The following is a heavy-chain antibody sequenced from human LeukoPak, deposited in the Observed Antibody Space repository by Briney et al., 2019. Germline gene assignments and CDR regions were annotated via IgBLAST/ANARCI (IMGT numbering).Heavy chain of an antibody. V-gene: IGHV3-23*01. Sequence: GGSLRLSCAASGFTFSSYEMNWVRQAPGKGLEWVSAISGSGGSTYYADSVKGRFTISRDNSKNTLYLQMNSLRAEDTAVYYCAKDQTPHDDGDYGWFDPWGQGTLVTVSS. CDR2: ISGSGGST. D-gene: IGHD4-17*01. CDR1: GFTFSSYE. J-gene: IGHJ5*02. CDR3: AKDQTPHDDGDYGWFDP.